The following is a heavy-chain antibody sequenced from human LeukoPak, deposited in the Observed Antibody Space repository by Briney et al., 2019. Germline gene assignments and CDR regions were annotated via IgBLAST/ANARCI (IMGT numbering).Heavy chain of an antibody. CDR2: IIPIFGTA. Sequence: GASVKVSCKASGGTFSSYAISWVRQAPGQGLEWMGGIIPIFGTANYAQKFQGRVTITADKSTSTAYMELSSLRSEDTAVYYCARAGYSGYEVGFDYWGQGTLVTVSS. CDR1: GGTFSSYA. V-gene: IGHV1-69*06. D-gene: IGHD5-12*01. CDR3: ARAGYSGYEVGFDY. J-gene: IGHJ4*02.